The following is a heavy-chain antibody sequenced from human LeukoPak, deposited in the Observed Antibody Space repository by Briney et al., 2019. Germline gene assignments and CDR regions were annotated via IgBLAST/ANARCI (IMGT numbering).Heavy chain of an antibody. D-gene: IGHD3-22*01. Sequence: SETLSLTCTVSGGSISGSSYYWGWIRQPPGKGLEWIGSIYYSGSTYYNPSLKSRVTISVDTSKNQFSLKLSSVTAADTAVYYCARRNSGYYYAFDSWGQGTLVTASS. J-gene: IGHJ4*02. CDR1: GGSISGSSYY. CDR2: IYYSGST. CDR3: ARRNSGYYYAFDS. V-gene: IGHV4-39*01.